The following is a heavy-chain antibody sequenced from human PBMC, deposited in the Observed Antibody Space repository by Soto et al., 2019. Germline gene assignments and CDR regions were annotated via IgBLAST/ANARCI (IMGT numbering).Heavy chain of an antibody. J-gene: IGHJ6*02. CDR1: GGSFSNYY. D-gene: IGHD2-21*02. V-gene: IGHV4-34*01. CDR2: INHSGST. CDR3: ARGGWAYCGGDCLRYGMDV. Sequence: QVQLQQWGAGLLKPSETLSLTCAVYGGSFSNYYWSWIRQPPGKGLEWIGEINHSGSTNYNPSLKSRVTISVDTSKTQFSLRLSSVTAADTAVYYCARGGWAYCGGDCLRYGMDVWGQGTTVTVSS.